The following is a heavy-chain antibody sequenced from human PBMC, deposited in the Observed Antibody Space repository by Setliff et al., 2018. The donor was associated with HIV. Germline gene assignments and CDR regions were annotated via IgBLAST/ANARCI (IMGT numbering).Heavy chain of an antibody. D-gene: IGHD2-21*01. V-gene: IGHV4-61*02. CDR1: GDSIISGDYY. CDR3: AQMSISASVYFDY. Sequence: SETLSLTCTVSGDSIISGDYYWSWIRQPAGKGLEWIGRIYTSGSTNYNPSLKSRVTISVDTSKNQFSLRLKSVTAADTAVYFCAQMSISASVYFDYWGQGTLVTVSS. J-gene: IGHJ4*02. CDR2: IYTSGST.